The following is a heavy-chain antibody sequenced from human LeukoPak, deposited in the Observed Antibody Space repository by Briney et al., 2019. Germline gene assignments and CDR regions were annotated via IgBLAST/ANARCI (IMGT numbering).Heavy chain of an antibody. V-gene: IGHV4-34*01. CDR3: ARGVIVVVIDAFDI. D-gene: IGHD3-22*01. CDR2: INHSGST. J-gene: IGHJ3*02. Sequence: SDTLSLTCAVYGGSFSGYYWSWIRQPPGKGLEWIGEINHSGSTNYNPSLKSRVTISVDTSKNQFSLKLSSVTAADTAVYYCARGVIVVVIDAFDIWGQGTMVTVSS. CDR1: GGSFSGYY.